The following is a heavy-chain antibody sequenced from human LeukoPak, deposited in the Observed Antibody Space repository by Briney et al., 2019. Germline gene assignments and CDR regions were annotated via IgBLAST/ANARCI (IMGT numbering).Heavy chain of an antibody. CDR1: GFTFSSYG. D-gene: IGHD2-15*01. Sequence: GGSLRLSCAASGFTFSSYGMSWVRQAPGKGLEWVSAISGSGGSTYYADSVKGRFTISRDNAKNSLYLQMNSLRAEDTAVYYCATLGYCSGGSCSPPEEGYYYYYMDVWGKGTTVTISS. J-gene: IGHJ6*03. CDR3: ATLGYCSGGSCSPPEEGYYYYYMDV. CDR2: ISGSGGST. V-gene: IGHV3-23*01.